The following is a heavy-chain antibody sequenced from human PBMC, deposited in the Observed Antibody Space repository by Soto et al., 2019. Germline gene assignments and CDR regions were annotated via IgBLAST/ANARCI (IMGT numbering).Heavy chain of an antibody. J-gene: IGHJ3*01. CDR2: ISWNSGSI. CDR1: GFTFDDYA. V-gene: IGHV3-9*03. CDR3: AKDYVNGILTGYYSGPNAFDF. D-gene: IGHD3-9*01. Sequence: GGSLRLSCAASGFTFDDYAMHWVRQAPGKGLEWVSGISWNSGSIGYADSVKGRFTISRDNVKNSLYLQMNSLSAEDMILYYCAKDYVNGILTGYYSGPNAFDFWGQGTMVTVSS.